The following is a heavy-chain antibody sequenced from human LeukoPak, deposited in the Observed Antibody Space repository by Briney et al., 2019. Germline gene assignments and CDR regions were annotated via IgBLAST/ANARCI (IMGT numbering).Heavy chain of an antibody. CDR2: INHSGST. D-gene: IGHD5-12*01. V-gene: IGHV4-34*01. CDR1: GGSFSGYY. J-gene: IGHJ5*02. CDR3: ARVRIVATPRDYNWFDP. Sequence: PSETLSLTCAVYGGSFSGYYWSWIRQPPGKGLEWIGEINHSGSTNYNPPLKSRVTISVDTSKNQFSLKLSSVTAADTAVYYCARVRIVATPRDYNWFDPWGQGTLVTVSS.